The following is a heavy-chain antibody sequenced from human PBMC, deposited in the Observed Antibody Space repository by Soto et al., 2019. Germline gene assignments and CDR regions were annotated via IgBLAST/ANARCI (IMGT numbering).Heavy chain of an antibody. Sequence: GGSLRLSCAASGFTFDDYAMHWVRQAPGKGLEWVSGISWNSGSIGYADSVKGRFTISRDNAKNSLYLQMNSLRAEDTALYYCAKAKGSIAARRDYFDYWGQGTLVTVSS. CDR1: GFTFDDYA. D-gene: IGHD6-6*01. J-gene: IGHJ4*02. CDR3: AKAKGSIAARRDYFDY. CDR2: ISWNSGSI. V-gene: IGHV3-9*01.